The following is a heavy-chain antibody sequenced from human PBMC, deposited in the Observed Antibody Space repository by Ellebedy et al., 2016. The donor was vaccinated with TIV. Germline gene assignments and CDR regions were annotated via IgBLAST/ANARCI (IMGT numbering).Heavy chain of an antibody. D-gene: IGHD3-16*02. CDR1: GFTFDDYA. Sequence: SLKISXAASGFTFDDYAMHWVRQAPGKGLEWVSGISWNSGSIGYADSVKGRFTISRDNAKNSLYLQMNSLRAEDTALYYCAISRPVTSDAFDIWGQGTMVTVSS. V-gene: IGHV3-9*01. J-gene: IGHJ3*02. CDR3: AISRPVTSDAFDI. CDR2: ISWNSGSI.